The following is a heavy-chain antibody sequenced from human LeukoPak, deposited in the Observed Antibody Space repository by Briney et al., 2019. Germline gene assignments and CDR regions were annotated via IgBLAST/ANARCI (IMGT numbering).Heavy chain of an antibody. V-gene: IGHV3-33*01. CDR1: GVSLSSHG. J-gene: IGHJ4*02. CDR2: TWSDGRSE. CDR3: ARDRGNDYFDS. Sequence: GGSLRLSCVVSGVSLSSHGMHWVRQAPGKRLEWLTFTWSDGRSEYYADSVKGRFSVSRDNSKNTVYLQIDSLRVEDTAVYYCARDRGNDYFDSWGQGTLVTVSS.